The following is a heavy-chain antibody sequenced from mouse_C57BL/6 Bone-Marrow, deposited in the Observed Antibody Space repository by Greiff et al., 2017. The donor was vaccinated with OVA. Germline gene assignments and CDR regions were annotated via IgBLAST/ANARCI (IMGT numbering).Heavy chain of an antibody. CDR3: ARSLYGYDVRNAMDY. J-gene: IGHJ4*01. V-gene: IGHV7-3*01. CDR2: IRNKANGYTT. Sequence: EVMLVESGGGLVQPGGSLSLSCAASGFTFTDYYMSWVRQPPGKALEWLGFIRNKANGYTTEYSASVKGRFTISRDNSQSILYLQMNALRAEDSATYYCARSLYGYDVRNAMDYWGQGTSVTVSS. CDR1: GFTFTDYY. D-gene: IGHD2-2*01.